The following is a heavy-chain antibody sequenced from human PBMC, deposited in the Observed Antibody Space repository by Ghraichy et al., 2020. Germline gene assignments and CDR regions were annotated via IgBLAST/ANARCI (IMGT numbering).Heavy chain of an antibody. CDR3: ARERGMTTHWFDP. V-gene: IGHV4-31*03. D-gene: IGHD4-17*01. J-gene: IGHJ5*02. CDR1: GGSISSGGYY. CDR2: IYYSGST. Sequence: SETLSLTCTVSGGSISSGGYYWSWIRQHPGKGLEWIGYIYYSGSTYYNPSLKSRVTISVDTSKNQFSLKLSSVTAADTAVYYCARERGMTTHWFDPWGQGTLVTVSS.